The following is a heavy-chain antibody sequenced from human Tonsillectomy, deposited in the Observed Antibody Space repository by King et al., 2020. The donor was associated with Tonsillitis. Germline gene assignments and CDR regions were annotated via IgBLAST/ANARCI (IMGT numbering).Heavy chain of an antibody. CDR1: GFTFSSYA. CDR3: EMAQKYDTSGSPSFDY. V-gene: IGHV3-23*04. J-gene: IGHJ4*02. D-gene: IGHD3-22*01. CDR2: ISGSGGST. Sequence: VQLVESGGGLVQPGGSLRLSCAASGFTFSSYAMSWVRQAPGKGLEWVSGISGSGGSTYYADSVKGRFTISRDNSKNTRYLQMNSLRAEDTAVYYCEMAQKYDTSGSPSFDYWGQGTLVTVSS.